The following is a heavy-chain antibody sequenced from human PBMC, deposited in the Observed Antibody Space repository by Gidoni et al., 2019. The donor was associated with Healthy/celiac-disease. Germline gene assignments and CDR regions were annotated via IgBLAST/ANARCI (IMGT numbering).Heavy chain of an antibody. D-gene: IGHD3-10*01. J-gene: IGHJ4*02. CDR1: GYTFTSYF. Sequence: QVQLLQSGAEVKKPGASVTVSCTASGYTFTSYFMHWVRQAPGQGLEWMGIINPSGGSTSYAQKCQGRVTRTRDTSTSTVYMELSSLRSEDTAVYYCARGGVYGSGSYYTWGQGTLVTVSS. V-gene: IGHV1-46*01. CDR2: INPSGGST. CDR3: ARGGVYGSGSYYT.